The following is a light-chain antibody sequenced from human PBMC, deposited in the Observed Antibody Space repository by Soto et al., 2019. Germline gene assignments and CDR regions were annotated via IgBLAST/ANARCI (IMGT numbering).Light chain of an antibody. CDR3: SSYRTGDNYL. V-gene: IGLV2-14*01. CDR1: SSDVGGYNY. J-gene: IGLJ1*01. CDR2: EVT. Sequence: QSVLTQPASVSGSPGQSITISCTGTSSDVGGYNYVSWFQQYPGKAPKLIIYEVTKRPSGVSYRFSGSKSGNTASLTISGLQAEDEGDYYCSSYRTGDNYLFGTGTKLTVL.